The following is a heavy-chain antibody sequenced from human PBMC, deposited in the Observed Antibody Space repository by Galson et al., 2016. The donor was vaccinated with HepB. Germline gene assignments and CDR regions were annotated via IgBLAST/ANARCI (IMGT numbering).Heavy chain of an antibody. CDR2: IWYDGSNK. J-gene: IGHJ4*02. V-gene: IGHV3-33*06. D-gene: IGHD5-24*01. CDR3: AKDAYTWRWLLSFFPDY. CDR1: GFTFNSFG. Sequence: SLRLSCAASGFTFNSFGMHWVRQAPGKGLDWVAVIWYDGSNKYYGDSVKGRFTISRDNSKNTLYLQMTRLRAEDTAAYYCAKDAYTWRWLLSFFPDYWGQGTLVTVSS.